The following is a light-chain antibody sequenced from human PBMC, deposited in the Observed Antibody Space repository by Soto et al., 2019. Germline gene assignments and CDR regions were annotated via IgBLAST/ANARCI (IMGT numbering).Light chain of an antibody. CDR2: GAS. Sequence: EIVMTQSPATLSLSPGERATLSCRASQTIISNHLAWYQQKPGQPPRLLIYGASRRATGIPDRVSGSGSGTDFTLTISRLEPEDFAVYYCQQYVSSPTTFGQGTKVEIK. CDR3: QQYVSSPTT. CDR1: QTIISNH. J-gene: IGKJ1*01. V-gene: IGKV3-20*01.